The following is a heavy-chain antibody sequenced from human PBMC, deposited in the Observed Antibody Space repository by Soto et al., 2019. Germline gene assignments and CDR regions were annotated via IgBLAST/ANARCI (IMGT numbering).Heavy chain of an antibody. D-gene: IGHD2-8*01. CDR1: MYRLINSG. J-gene: IGHJ4*01. CDR2: IKNKMEGGTT. V-gene: IGHV3-15*01. CDR3: APNWNFDY. Sequence: PAWSLCLSCASSMYRLINSGVSGFRQFPGNGLEWVGPIKNKMEGGTTDYAAPVKGRFTISRDDSKNMLYLQINSLITEYTAVYFCAPNWNFDYWGHGTLVTV.